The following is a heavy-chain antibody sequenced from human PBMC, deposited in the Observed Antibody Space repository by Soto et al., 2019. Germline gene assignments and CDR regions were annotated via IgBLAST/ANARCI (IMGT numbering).Heavy chain of an antibody. CDR2: IYYSGST. D-gene: IGHD2-2*01. J-gene: IGHJ4*02. CDR1: GGSISSGGYY. CDR3: ARDLCSSTSCYVDY. Sequence: TLFLTCTVSGGSISSGGYYWSWIRQHPGVGLEWIGYIYYSGSTYYNPSLKSRVTISVDTSKNQFSLKLSSVTAADTAVYYCARDLCSSTSCYVDYWGQGTLVTVSS. V-gene: IGHV4-31*03.